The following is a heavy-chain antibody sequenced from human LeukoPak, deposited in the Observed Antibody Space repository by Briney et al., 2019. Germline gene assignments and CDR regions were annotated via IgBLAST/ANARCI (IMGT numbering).Heavy chain of an antibody. CDR1: GGSFSGYY. D-gene: IGHD5-24*01. J-gene: IGHJ5*02. Sequence: SETLSLTLAVYGGSFSGYYCSWIRQPPGKGREWIGEINHSGSTNYNPSLKSRVPISVDTSQNQYSLKSSSENAANPAVDYSARALTLSLQWLISNLFDRWGQATLVTVSS. CDR2: INHSGST. V-gene: IGHV4-34*01. CDR3: ARALTLSLQWLISNLFDR.